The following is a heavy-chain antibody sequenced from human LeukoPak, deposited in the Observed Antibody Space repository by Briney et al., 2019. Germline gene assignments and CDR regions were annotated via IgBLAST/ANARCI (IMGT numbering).Heavy chain of an antibody. D-gene: IGHD6-13*01. CDR2: IIPIFGTA. Sequence: ASVKVSCKASGGTFSSYAISWVRQAPGQGLEWMGGIIPIFGTANYAQKFQGRVTITTDESTSTAYMELSSLRSEDTAVYYCAREIAAAGYNWFDPWGQGTLVTVPS. J-gene: IGHJ5*02. V-gene: IGHV1-69*05. CDR3: AREIAAAGYNWFDP. CDR1: GGTFSSYA.